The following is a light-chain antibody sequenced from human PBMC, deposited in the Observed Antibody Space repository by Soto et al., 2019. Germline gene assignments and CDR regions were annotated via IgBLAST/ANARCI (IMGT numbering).Light chain of an antibody. CDR1: SSDVAAYNY. V-gene: IGLV2-14*03. CDR2: DVN. CDR3: SSYTTSNTPLYV. Sequence: QSVLTQPASVSGSPGQSITISGTGTSSDVAAYNYVSWFQHHAGKAPKLMLYDVNNRPSGVSNRFSGSKSGNTASLTISGLQVEDEADYYCSSYTTSNTPLYVFGTGTKLTVL. J-gene: IGLJ1*01.